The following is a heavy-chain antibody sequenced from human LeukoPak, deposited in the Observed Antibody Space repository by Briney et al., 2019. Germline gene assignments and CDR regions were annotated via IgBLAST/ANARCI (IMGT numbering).Heavy chain of an antibody. J-gene: IGHJ5*02. D-gene: IGHD2-15*01. CDR2: IHSSGNT. V-gene: IGHV4-4*07. CDR3: ARDAHCTGVSCYSPYNWFDP. CDR1: GGSISTYF. Sequence: SETLSLTCTVSGGSISTYFWSWIRQPAGKGLEWIGRIHSSGNTNYNPSLKSRVTMSVDTSKYQFSLRLRSVTAADTAAYYCARDAHCTGVSCYSPYNWFDPWGQGTLVTVSS.